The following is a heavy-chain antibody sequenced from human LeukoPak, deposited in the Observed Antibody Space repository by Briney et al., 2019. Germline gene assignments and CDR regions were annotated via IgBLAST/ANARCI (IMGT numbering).Heavy chain of an antibody. Sequence: GGSLRLSCAASGFTFSSYWMHWVRHAPGKGLVWVSRINSDGSSTSYADSVKGRFTISRDNAKNTLYLQMNSLRAEDTAVYYCARPYCSSTSCYAFDAFDTWGQGTMVTVSS. CDR2: INSDGSST. V-gene: IGHV3-74*01. CDR1: GFTFSSYW. J-gene: IGHJ3*02. CDR3: ARPYCSSTSCYAFDAFDT. D-gene: IGHD2-2*01.